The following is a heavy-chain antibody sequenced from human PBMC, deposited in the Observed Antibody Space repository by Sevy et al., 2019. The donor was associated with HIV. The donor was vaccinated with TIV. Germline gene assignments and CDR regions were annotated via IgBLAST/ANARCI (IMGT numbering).Heavy chain of an antibody. D-gene: IGHD5-12*01. Sequence: ASVKVSCKASGYTFTGYYMHWVRQAPGQGLEWMGWINPNSGGTNYAQKFQGRVTMTRDTSISTAYMELSRLRSDDTAVYYCARDGDGYNHQYYYYYYGMDVWGQGTTVTVSS. CDR2: INPNSGGT. CDR1: GYTFTGYY. V-gene: IGHV1-2*02. J-gene: IGHJ6*02. CDR3: ARDGDGYNHQYYYYYYGMDV.